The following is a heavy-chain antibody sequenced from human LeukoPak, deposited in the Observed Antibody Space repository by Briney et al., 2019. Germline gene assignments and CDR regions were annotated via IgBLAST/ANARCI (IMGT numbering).Heavy chain of an antibody. CDR2: FDPEDGET. D-gene: IGHD3-22*01. CDR3: ATHPYYDTRQSFDY. V-gene: IGHV1-24*01. CDR1: GYTLTELS. J-gene: IGHJ4*02. Sequence: GASVKVFCKVSGYTLTELSMHWVRQAPGKGLEWMGGFDPEDGETIYAQKFQGRVTMTEDTSTDTAYMELSSLRSEDTAVYYCATHPYYDTRQSFDYWGQGTLVTVSS.